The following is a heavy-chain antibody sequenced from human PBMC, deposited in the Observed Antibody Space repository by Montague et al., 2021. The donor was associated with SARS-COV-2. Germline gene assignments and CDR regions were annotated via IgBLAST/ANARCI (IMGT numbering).Heavy chain of an antibody. Sequence: LRLSCAASGFTFSSYGMHWVRQAPGKGLEWVAVIWYDGSNKYYADSVKGRFTISRDNSKNTLYLQMNSLRAEDTAVYYRARDAYGSGSYYFDYWGQGTLVTVSS. CDR1: GFTFSSYG. V-gene: IGHV3-33*01. CDR3: ARDAYGSGSYYFDY. D-gene: IGHD3-10*01. CDR2: IWYDGSNK. J-gene: IGHJ4*02.